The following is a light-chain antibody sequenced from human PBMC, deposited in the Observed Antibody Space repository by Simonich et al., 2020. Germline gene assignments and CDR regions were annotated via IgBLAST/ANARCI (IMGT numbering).Light chain of an antibody. CDR1: QSVLYSSNNKND. V-gene: IGKV4-1*01. Sequence: DIVMTQSPDSLAVSLGEGATITCKSSQSVLYSSNNKNDLAWYQQKPGQPPKLPIYWASTRESGVPDRFSGSGSGTDFTLTISSLQAEDVAVYYCQQYYSTPYTFGQGTKLEIK. CDR2: WAS. CDR3: QQYYSTPYT. J-gene: IGKJ2*01.